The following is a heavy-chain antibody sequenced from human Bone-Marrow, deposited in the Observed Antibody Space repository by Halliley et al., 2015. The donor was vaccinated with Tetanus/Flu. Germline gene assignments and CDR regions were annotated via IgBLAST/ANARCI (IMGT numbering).Heavy chain of an antibody. D-gene: IGHD3-10*01. CDR2: IKTDGSEK. CDR3: ARDSRFSRDY. V-gene: IGHV3-7*03. Sequence: CAASGFTFSDYWMNWVRQAPGKGLEWVANIKTDGSEKYYLDSVKGRFTISSDNAKNSLYLQMNNLRTDDTAVYYCARDSRFSRDYWGQGTLVTVSS. J-gene: IGHJ4*02. CDR1: GFTFSDYW.